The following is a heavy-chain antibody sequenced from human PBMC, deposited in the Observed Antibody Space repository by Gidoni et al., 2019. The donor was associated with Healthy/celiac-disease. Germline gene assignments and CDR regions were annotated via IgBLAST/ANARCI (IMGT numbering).Heavy chain of an antibody. J-gene: IGHJ3*01. CDR3: TKAYSGSYFYSFDV. D-gene: IGHD1-26*01. Sequence: EVQLLESGGGLVQPGGSLRLSCATSGFPFSNYALSWVRQAPGKGLEWVSAISGSGRSTYYADSVKGRFTISRDSSKNTLYLQMNSLRAEDTALYYCTKAYSGSYFYSFDVWGQGTMVTVSS. CDR2: ISGSGRST. V-gene: IGHV3-23*01. CDR1: GFPFSNYA.